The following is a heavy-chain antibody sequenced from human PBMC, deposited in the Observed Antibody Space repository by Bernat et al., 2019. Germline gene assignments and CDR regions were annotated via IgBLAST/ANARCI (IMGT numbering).Heavy chain of an antibody. Sequence: QVQLVQSGAEVKKPGASVKVFCKASGYTFTNYYMHWVRQAPGQGLDWMGIINPSGGSTNYAQKFHGRVTMTRDTSTGTVYMELRSLRSEDTAMYFCARNDHYYDSRSSCTYSYYYMDVWGEGTTVTISS. CDR3: ARNDHYYDSRSSCTYSYYYMDV. CDR2: INPSGGST. D-gene: IGHD3-10*01. J-gene: IGHJ6*03. V-gene: IGHV1-46*01. CDR1: GYTFTNYY.